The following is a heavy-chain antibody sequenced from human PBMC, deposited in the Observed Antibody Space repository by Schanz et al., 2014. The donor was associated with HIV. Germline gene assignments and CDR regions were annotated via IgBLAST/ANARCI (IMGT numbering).Heavy chain of an antibody. D-gene: IGHD3-3*01. V-gene: IGHV1-18*01. Sequence: QGQLLQSGAEVKKPGASVKVSCKASGYTFTSYGISWVRQAPGQGLEWMGWISAYDGNTNYAQKFQGRVTMTTDTSRYTAYMELRSLRSDDTAVYYCARGDRDDFWSGAAIWGQGTLVTVSS. CDR1: GYTFTSYG. CDR2: ISAYDGNT. CDR3: ARGDRDDFWSGAAI. J-gene: IGHJ4*02.